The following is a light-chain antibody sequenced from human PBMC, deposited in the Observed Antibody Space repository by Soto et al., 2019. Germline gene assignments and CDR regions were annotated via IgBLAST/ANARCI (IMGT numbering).Light chain of an antibody. Sequence: QSVLTQAPSACGTPGQRVTISCSGSSFNIGSNYVYWYQQLPGTAPKLVIFRNDQRPSGIPDRISGSKSGTSASLAISGLRSEDEADYYCSAWDDSLSGYVFGTGTKLTVL. CDR1: SFNIGSNY. V-gene: IGLV1-47*01. CDR2: RND. CDR3: SAWDDSLSGYV. J-gene: IGLJ1*01.